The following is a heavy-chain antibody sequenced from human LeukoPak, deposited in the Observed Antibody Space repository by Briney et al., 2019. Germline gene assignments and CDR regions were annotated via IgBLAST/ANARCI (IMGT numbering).Heavy chain of an antibody. CDR2: IIPILGIA. Sequence: ASVKVSCKASGGTFSSYAISWVRQAPGQGLEWMGRIIPILGIANYAQNFQGRVTISADKSTSTAYMELSSLRSEDTAVYYCARDLEVATTLYLYFDLWGRGTLVTVSS. D-gene: IGHD5-24*01. V-gene: IGHV1-69*04. CDR3: ARDLEVATTLYLYFDL. J-gene: IGHJ2*01. CDR1: GGTFSSYA.